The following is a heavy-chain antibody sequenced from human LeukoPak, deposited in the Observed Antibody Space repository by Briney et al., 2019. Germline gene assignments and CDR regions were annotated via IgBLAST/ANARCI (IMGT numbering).Heavy chain of an antibody. D-gene: IGHD1-1*01. CDR1: GGSFSGYY. CDR3: ATLIRTTGTTEADY. Sequence: SETLSLTCAVYGGSFSGYYWSWIRQPPGKGLEWIGETNHSGSTNYNPSLKSRVTISVDTSKNQFSLKLSSVTAADTAVYYCATLIRTTGTTEADYWGQGTLVTVSS. CDR2: TNHSGST. J-gene: IGHJ4*02. V-gene: IGHV4-34*01.